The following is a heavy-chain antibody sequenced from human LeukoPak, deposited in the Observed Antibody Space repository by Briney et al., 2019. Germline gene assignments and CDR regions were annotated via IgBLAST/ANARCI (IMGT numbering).Heavy chain of an antibody. J-gene: IGHJ5*02. CDR2: IRYDGSNK. CDR3: ARDGGFGELFGDLNWFDP. D-gene: IGHD3-10*01. Sequence: PGGSLRLSCAASGFTFSSYGMHWVRQAPGKGLEWVAFIRYDGSNKYYADSVKGRFTISRDNSKNTLYLQMNSLRAEDTAVYYCARDGGFGELFGDLNWFDPWGQGTLVTVSS. CDR1: GFTFSSYG. V-gene: IGHV3-30*02.